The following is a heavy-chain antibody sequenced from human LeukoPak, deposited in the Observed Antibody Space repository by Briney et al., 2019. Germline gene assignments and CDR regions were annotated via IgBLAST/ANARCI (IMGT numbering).Heavy chain of an antibody. V-gene: IGHV3-48*03. Sequence: GGSLRPSCAASGFTFSSYEMNWVRQAPGKGLEWVSYISSSGSTIYYADSVKGRFTISRDNAKNSLYLQMNSLRAEDTAVYYCARENRGYSGYNRYFDYWGQGTLVTVSS. CDR2: ISSSGSTI. CDR3: ARENRGYSGYNRYFDY. J-gene: IGHJ4*02. CDR1: GFTFSSYE. D-gene: IGHD5-12*01.